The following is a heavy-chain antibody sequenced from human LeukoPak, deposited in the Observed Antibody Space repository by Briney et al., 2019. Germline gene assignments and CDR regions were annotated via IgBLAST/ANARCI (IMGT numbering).Heavy chain of an antibody. CDR2: IYSGGST. D-gene: IGHD6-13*01. CDR3: ARVGGNSAAAHRGAFDI. Sequence: PGGSLRLSCAASGFTVSSNYMSWVRQAPGKGLEWVSVIYSGGSTYYADSVKGRFTISRDNSKNTLYLQMNSLRAEDTAVYYCARVGGNSAAAHRGAFDIWGQGTMVTVSS. J-gene: IGHJ3*02. CDR1: GFTVSSNY. V-gene: IGHV3-53*01.